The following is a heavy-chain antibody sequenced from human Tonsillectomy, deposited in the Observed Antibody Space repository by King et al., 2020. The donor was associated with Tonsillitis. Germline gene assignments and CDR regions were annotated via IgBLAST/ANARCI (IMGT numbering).Heavy chain of an antibody. CDR2: INPNSGDT. V-gene: IGHV1-2*02. D-gene: IGHD3-16*01. CDR3: ARDDYRAIPGYYFDF. J-gene: IGHJ4*02. Sequence: VQLVQSGAEVRKPGASVKVSCEASGYTFTDSYIHWVRQAPGQGLEWMGWINPNSGDTKYAQNFQGRVTMTRDTSTNTAYMELSRLRSDDAAVYYCARDDYRAIPGYYFDFWGQGTLVTVSS. CDR1: GYTFTDSY.